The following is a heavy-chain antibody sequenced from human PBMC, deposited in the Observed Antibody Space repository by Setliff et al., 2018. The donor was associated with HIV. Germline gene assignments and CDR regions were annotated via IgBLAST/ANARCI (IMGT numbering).Heavy chain of an antibody. CDR3: ARQPNNNGEYSSGWYARNWFDP. CDR2: VYSSGST. J-gene: IGHJ5*02. Sequence: SETLSLTCTVSGVSTTSSSYYWGWIRQPPGKGLDWIGYVYSSGSTYYNPSLKSRLTISVDTSKTQFSLKLSSVTAADTAVYYCARQPNNNGEYSSGWYARNWFDPWGQGTLVTVSS. CDR1: GVSTTSSSYY. V-gene: IGHV4-39*01. D-gene: IGHD6-19*01.